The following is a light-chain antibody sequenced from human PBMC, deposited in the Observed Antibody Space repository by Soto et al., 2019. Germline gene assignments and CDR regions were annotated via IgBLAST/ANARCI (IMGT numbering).Light chain of an antibody. CDR2: WAS. CDR1: QSVLYSSNNKNY. V-gene: IGKV4-1*01. CDR3: QQYYSLPYT. Sequence: DIVMTQAPDSLAVSLGERATINCKSSQSVLYSSNNKNYLTWYQQKPGQPPKLLIYWASTRESGVPDRFSGCSSGTDFTLTISSLQAEDVAVYYCQQYYSLPYTLCQGTKLEI. J-gene: IGKJ2*01.